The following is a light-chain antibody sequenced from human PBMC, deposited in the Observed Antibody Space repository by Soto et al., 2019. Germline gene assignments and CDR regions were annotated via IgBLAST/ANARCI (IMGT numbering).Light chain of an antibody. CDR3: QQRSNWPPT. Sequence: EIVLPQSPGTLSLSPGERATLSCRASQSVSSSYLAWYQQKPGQAPRLLIYGASSRATGIPDRFSGSGSGTDFTLTISGLEPEDFAVYYCQQRSNWPPTFGQGTRLEIK. V-gene: IGKV3D-20*02. CDR1: QSVSSSY. J-gene: IGKJ5*01. CDR2: GAS.